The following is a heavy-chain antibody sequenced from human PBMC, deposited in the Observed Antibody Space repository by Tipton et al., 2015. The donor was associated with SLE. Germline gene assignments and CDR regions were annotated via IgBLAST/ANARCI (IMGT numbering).Heavy chain of an antibody. V-gene: IGHV4-4*07. CDR1: GGSMSGHY. CDR3: ARDYRYCSTSSCPD. J-gene: IGHJ4*02. D-gene: IGHD2-2*01. Sequence: LRLSCTVSGGSMSGHYWTWIRQPPGKGLEWIGRIYSSGSTNYNPSLKSRVTMSVDTSKNQISLKMTSVTAADTAVYYCARDYRYCSTSSCPDWGQGTLVTVSS. CDR2: IYSSGST.